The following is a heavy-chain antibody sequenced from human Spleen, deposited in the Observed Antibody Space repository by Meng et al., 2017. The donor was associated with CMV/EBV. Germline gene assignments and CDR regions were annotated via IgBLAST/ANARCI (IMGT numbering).Heavy chain of an antibody. D-gene: IGHD2-2*01. J-gene: IGHJ6*02. CDR3: ARGNLYCSTSRCYSMADYYYGMDV. V-gene: IGHV1-2*02. CDR2: INPNSGGT. CDR1: GYTFTGYY. Sequence: ASVKVSCKASGYTFTGYYMHWVRQAPGQGLEWMGWINPNSGGTNYAQKFQGRVTMTRDTSISTAYMELSRLRSDDTAVYYCARGNLYCSTSRCYSMADYYYGMDVWGQGTTVTVSS.